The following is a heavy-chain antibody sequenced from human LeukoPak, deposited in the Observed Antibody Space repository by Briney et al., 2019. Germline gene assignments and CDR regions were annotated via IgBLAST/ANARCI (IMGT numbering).Heavy chain of an antibody. CDR3: AKGLERESRLDS. J-gene: IGHJ4*02. V-gene: IGHV3-23*01. CDR1: GFTFSSHA. CDR2: LSGSGAFT. Sequence: GGSLRLSCTASGFTFSSHAMSWVRQAPGKGLEWVSALSGSGAFTYYADSVKGRFTISRGNSKNTLYLQMTSLRAEDTALYYCAKGLERESRLDSWGQGTLVTVSS. D-gene: IGHD1-1*01.